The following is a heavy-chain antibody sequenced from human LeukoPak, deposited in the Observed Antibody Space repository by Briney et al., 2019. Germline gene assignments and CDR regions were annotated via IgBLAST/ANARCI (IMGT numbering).Heavy chain of an antibody. CDR3: ARSAPYSAFDI. CDR2: IYYSGST. CDR1: GGSISSYY. Sequence: SETLSLTCTVSGGSISSYYWSWIRQPPGKGLEWIGYIYYSGSTNYNPSLKSRDTISVDTSKNQFSLKLSSVTAADTAVYYCARSAPYSAFDIWGQGTMVTVSS. D-gene: IGHD1-26*01. J-gene: IGHJ3*02. V-gene: IGHV4-59*08.